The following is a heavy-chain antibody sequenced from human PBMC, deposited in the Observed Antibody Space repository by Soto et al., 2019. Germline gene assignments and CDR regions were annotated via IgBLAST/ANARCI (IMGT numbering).Heavy chain of an antibody. CDR2: IYHTGTT. J-gene: IGHJ5*02. Sequence: QLHLQESGSGLVKPSQTLSLTCTVSGGSINSGGYSWTWIRQPPGKGLEWIGFIYHTGTTYYNPSLKSRVPISGDRSKNQFSLKLNSVTAADTAGYYCARGVNYYDSSGSSWFDPWGQGALVTVSS. CDR1: GGSINSGGYS. CDR3: ARGVNYYDSSGSSWFDP. D-gene: IGHD3-22*01. V-gene: IGHV4-30-2*01.